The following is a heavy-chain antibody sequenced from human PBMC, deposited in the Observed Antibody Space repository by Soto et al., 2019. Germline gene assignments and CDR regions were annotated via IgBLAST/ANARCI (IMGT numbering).Heavy chain of an antibody. J-gene: IGHJ6*02. Sequence: SETLSLTCAVSGGSISSSNWWSWVRQPPGKGLEWIGEIYHSGSTNYNPSLKSRVTISVDKSRNQFSLKLSSVTAADTAVYYCARARGKGIAAELPDYYYYYGMDVWGQGTTVTVSS. CDR1: GGSISSSNW. D-gene: IGHD6-13*01. CDR3: ARARGKGIAAELPDYYYYYGMDV. V-gene: IGHV4-4*02. CDR2: IYHSGST.